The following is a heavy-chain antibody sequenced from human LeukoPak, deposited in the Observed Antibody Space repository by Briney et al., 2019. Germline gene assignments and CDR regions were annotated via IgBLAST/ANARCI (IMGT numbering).Heavy chain of an antibody. V-gene: IGHV4-59*01. CDR1: RVLMNFYY. Sequence: PSETLSLTYSVWRVLMNFYYWIDIRQPPGKGLGWIGYIHYSGTTNYNPSLKSRVTISLDTSKNQFSLKLSSVTAADTAVYNCARALSSSDYEAAYCSQGTLVTVSS. D-gene: IGHD5-12*01. CDR2: IHYSGTT. J-gene: IGHJ4*02. CDR3: ARALSSSDYEAAY.